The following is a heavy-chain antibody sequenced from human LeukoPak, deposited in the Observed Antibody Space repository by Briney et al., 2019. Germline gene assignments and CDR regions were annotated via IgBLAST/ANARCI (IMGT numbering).Heavy chain of an antibody. D-gene: IGHD3-22*01. J-gene: IGHJ4*02. V-gene: IGHV1-69*13. CDR1: GGTFSSYA. CDR2: IIPIFGTA. Sequence: ASVKVSCKASGGTFSSYAISWVRQAPGQGLEWMGGIIPIFGTANYAQKFQGRVTITADESTSTAYMELSSLRSEDTAVYYCARATRYYDSSGYPTLATYYFDYWGQGTLVTVSS. CDR3: ARATRYYDSSGYPTLATYYFDY.